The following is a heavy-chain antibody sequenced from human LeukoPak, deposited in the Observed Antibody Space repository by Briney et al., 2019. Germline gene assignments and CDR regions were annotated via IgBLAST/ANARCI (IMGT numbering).Heavy chain of an antibody. CDR3: AREGDSSGYYSFDY. V-gene: IGHV4-31*03. J-gene: IGHJ4*02. Sequence: SETLSLTCTVSGGSISSGGYYWSWICQHPGKGLEWIGYIYYSGSTYYNPTLKSRVTISVDTSKNQFSLKLSSVTAADTAVYYCAREGDSSGYYSFDYWGQGTLVTVSS. CDR1: GGSISSGGYY. CDR2: IYYSGST. D-gene: IGHD3-22*01.